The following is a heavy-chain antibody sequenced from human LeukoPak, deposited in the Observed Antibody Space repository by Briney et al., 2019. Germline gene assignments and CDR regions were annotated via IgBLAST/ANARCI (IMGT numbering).Heavy chain of an antibody. CDR2: IYSGGSR. D-gene: IGHD6-19*01. J-gene: IGHJ4*02. CDR3: ARGRYSSGWAFDY. CDR1: GFTFSSNY. V-gene: IGHV3-53*01. Sequence: PGGSLRLSCAASGFTFSSNYMSWVRQAPGKGLEWVSVIYSGGSRYYADSVKGRFTISRDNSKNTLYLQMNSLRAEDTAVYYCARGRYSSGWAFDYWGQGTLVTVSS.